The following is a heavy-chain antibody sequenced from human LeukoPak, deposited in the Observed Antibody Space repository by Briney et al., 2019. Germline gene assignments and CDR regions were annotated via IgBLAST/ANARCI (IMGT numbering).Heavy chain of an antibody. CDR1: GFTVSGNY. CDR2: IYSGGST. J-gene: IGHJ4*02. CDR3: ARERNLEMAVAGTIFDY. D-gene: IGHD6-19*01. V-gene: IGHV3-66*01. Sequence: GGSLRLSCAASGFTVSGNYMSWVRQAPGKGLEWVSVIYSGGSTYYADSVKGRFTISRDNSKNTLYLQMKSLRAEDTAVYYCARERNLEMAVAGTIFDYWGQGTLVTVSS.